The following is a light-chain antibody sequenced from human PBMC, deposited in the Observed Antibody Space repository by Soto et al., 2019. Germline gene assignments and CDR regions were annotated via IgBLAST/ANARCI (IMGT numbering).Light chain of an antibody. CDR3: MQALQTSIT. V-gene: IGKV2-28*01. CDR2: LGS. Sequence: DIVMTLSPLSLPVTPGEPASISCRSSQSLLHSNGYNYLDWYLQKPGQSPQLLIYLGSNRASGVPDRFSGSGSGTDFTLKISRVEAEDVGVYYCMQALQTSITFGQGTRLEIK. CDR1: QSLLHSNGYNY. J-gene: IGKJ5*01.